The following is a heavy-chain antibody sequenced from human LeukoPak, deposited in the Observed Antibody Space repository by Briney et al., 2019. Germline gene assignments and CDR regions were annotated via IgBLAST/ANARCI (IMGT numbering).Heavy chain of an antibody. CDR1: GYTFTSYD. CDR3: ARAPSPRIPRYYYYMDV. CDR2: MNPNSGNT. D-gene: IGHD2-21*01. V-gene: IGHV1-8*03. Sequence: GASVKVSCKASGYTFTSYDINWVRQATGQGLEWMGWMNPNSGNTGYAQKFQGRVTITRNTSISTAYMELSSLRSEDTAVYYCARAPSPRIPRYYYYMDVWGKGTTVTVSS. J-gene: IGHJ6*03.